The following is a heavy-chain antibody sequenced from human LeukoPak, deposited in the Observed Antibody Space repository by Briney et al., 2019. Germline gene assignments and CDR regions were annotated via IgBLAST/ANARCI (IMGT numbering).Heavy chain of an antibody. CDR3: ASPSIAARRVYYYGMDA. CDR1: GFTVSSNY. CDR2: IYSGGSA. V-gene: IGHV3-66*01. Sequence: GGSLRLSCAASGFTVSSNYMSCVRQAPGKGLEWVSVIYSGGSAYYADSVKDRFTISRDNSENTLYLQMNSLRAEDTAVYYCASPSIAARRVYYYGMDAWGQGTTVTVSS. J-gene: IGHJ6*02. D-gene: IGHD6-6*01.